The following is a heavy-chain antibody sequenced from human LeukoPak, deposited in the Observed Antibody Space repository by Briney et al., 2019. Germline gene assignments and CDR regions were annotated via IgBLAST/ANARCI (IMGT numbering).Heavy chain of an antibody. D-gene: IGHD2-2*01. J-gene: IGHJ4*02. CDR3: AISDYCSSSSCSFDY. CDR1: GYSFTSYW. V-gene: IGHV5-51*01. Sequence: GESLKISCKGSGYSFTSYWIGWARQMPGKGLEWMGIIYPGDSDTRYSPSFQGQVTMSADKSISTAYLQWSSLKASDSAIYYCAISDYCSSSSCSFDYWGQGALVTVSS. CDR2: IYPGDSDT.